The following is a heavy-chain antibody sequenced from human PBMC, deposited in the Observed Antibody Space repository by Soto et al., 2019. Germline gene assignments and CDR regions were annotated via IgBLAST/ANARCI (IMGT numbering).Heavy chain of an antibody. Sequence: SETLSLTCTVSGDSISRNGYFWTWIRQHPGKGLEWIGYIYYSGSSYYNPSLKSRVIISVDTSKNHFSLNLTAVTAADTAVYYCARGTMLLGHGYYSSMDVWCQATTVTLFS. J-gene: IGHJ6*02. CDR2: IYYSGSS. V-gene: IGHV4-31*03. CDR1: GDSISRNGYF. CDR3: ARGTMLLGHGYYSSMDV. D-gene: IGHD3-10*01.